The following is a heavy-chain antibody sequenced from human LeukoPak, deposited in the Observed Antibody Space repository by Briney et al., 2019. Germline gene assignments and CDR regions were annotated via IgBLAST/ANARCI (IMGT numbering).Heavy chain of an antibody. J-gene: IGHJ3*02. V-gene: IGHV5-51*01. CDR1: GYSFTSNW. CDR3: ARPGVTTGTKREKYQLFSGAFDI. D-gene: IGHD2-2*01. Sequence: GESLKISCKGSGYSFTSNWIGWVRQMPGKGLEWMGIIYPGDSDTRYSPSFQGQVTISADKSISTAYLQWSSLKASDTAMYYCARPGVTTGTKREKYQLFSGAFDIWGQGTMVTVSS. CDR2: IYPGDSDT.